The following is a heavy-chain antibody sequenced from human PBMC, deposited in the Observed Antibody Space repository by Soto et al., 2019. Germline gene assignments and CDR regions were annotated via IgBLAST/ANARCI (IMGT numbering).Heavy chain of an antibody. CDR3: ARGLILWFGELSRRGGYYYYMDV. V-gene: IGHV4-34*01. CDR2: INDSGNI. J-gene: IGHJ6*03. Sequence: QVQLQQWGAGLLKPSETLSLTCAVYGGSFSGYQWSWIRQTPGKGLEWIGEINDSGNINYNPSLKSRVTILIDTPKKQISLKLSSVNAADTAVYYCARGLILWFGELSRRGGYYYYMDVWGKGTTVTASS. D-gene: IGHD3-10*01. CDR1: GGSFSGYQ.